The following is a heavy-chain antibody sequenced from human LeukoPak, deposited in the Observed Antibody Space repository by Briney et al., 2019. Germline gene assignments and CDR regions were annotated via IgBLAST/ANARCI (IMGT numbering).Heavy chain of an antibody. V-gene: IGHV4-34*01. J-gene: IGHJ4*02. Sequence: PSETLSLTCAVYGGSFSGYYWSWIRQPPGKGLERIGEINHSGSTNYNPSLKSRVTISVDTSKNQFSLKLSSVTAADTAVYYCASIHYDILTGYYRSPYFDYWGQGTLVTVSS. D-gene: IGHD3-9*01. CDR2: INHSGST. CDR1: GGSFSGYY. CDR3: ASIHYDILTGYYRSPYFDY.